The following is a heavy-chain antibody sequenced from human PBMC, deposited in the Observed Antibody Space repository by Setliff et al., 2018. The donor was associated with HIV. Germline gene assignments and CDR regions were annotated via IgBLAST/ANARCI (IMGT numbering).Heavy chain of an antibody. D-gene: IGHD1-26*01. J-gene: IGHJ4*02. CDR3: ARVGSYWSTFDY. CDR2: INTETGNP. CDR1: GYTFTTCG. Sequence: ASVKVSCKASGYTFTTCGISWVRQAPGQGFEWMGWINTETGNPMYAQGFRGRFVFSLDTSVSTTYLQINSLKAEDTAMYYCARVGSYWSTFDYWGQGALVTVSS. V-gene: IGHV7-4-1*02.